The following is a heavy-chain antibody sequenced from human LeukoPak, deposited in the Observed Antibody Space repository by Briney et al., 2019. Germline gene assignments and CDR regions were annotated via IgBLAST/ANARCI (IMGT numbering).Heavy chain of an antibody. V-gene: IGHV3-15*01. J-gene: IGHJ5*02. CDR1: GITFSNAC. CDR2: INSKTDGGTT. D-gene: IGHD4-23*01. CDR3: ATFWATTVVSWDS. Sequence: PGGSLRLSCAASGITFSNACMTWVRQAPGKGLEWVGRINSKTDGGTTDYAAAVKGRFTISRDDSRNTLYLQMNSLKTEDTAVYYCATFWATTVVSWDSWGQGTLVTVSS.